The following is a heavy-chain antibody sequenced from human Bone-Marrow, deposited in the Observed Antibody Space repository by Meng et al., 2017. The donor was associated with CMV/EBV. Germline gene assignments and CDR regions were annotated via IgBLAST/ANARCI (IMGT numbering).Heavy chain of an antibody. Sequence: GESLKISCAASGFTFSSYSMNWVRQAPGKGLEWVSSISSSSSYIYYADSVKGRFTISRDNAKNSLYLQMNSLRAEDTAVYYCARVNRGYDWASYYYYGMDVWGQGTTVTVSS. J-gene: IGHJ6*02. CDR3: ARVNRGYDWASYYYYGMDV. CDR1: GFTFSSYS. V-gene: IGHV3-21*01. D-gene: IGHD5-12*01. CDR2: ISSSSSYI.